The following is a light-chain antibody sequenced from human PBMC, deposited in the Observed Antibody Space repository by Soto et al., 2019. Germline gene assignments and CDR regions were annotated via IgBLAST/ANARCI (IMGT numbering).Light chain of an antibody. CDR3: QQRSNWPRT. Sequence: EIVLTQSPATLSLSPGERATLSCRARQSVSSYLAWYQQKPGQAPRLLIYDASNRATGIPARFSGSGSGTAFTLTIGSLEPEDFAVYYCQQRSNWPRTFGQGTKLEIK. CDR2: DAS. J-gene: IGKJ2*01. V-gene: IGKV3-11*01. CDR1: QSVSSY.